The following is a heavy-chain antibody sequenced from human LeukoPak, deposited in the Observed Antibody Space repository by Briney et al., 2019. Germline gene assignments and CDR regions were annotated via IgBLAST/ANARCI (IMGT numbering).Heavy chain of an antibody. V-gene: IGHV1-8*01. Sequence: GASVKVSCKASGYTFTSYDINWVRQATGQGLEWMGWMNPNSGNTGYAQKFQGGVTMTRNTSISTAYMELSSLRSEDTAVYYCARGTHYDFWSGYLTYGMDVWGQGTTVTVSS. CDR3: ARGTHYDFWSGYLTYGMDV. D-gene: IGHD3-3*01. CDR2: MNPNSGNT. J-gene: IGHJ6*02. CDR1: GYTFTSYD.